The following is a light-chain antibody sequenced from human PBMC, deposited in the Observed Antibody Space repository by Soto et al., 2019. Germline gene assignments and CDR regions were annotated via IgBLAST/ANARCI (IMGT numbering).Light chain of an antibody. J-gene: IGLJ2*01. Sequence: SYELTQPPSVSVSPGQTASITCSGNKLENKFVSWYQQRPGQSPVLVIYRDRERPSGIPERFSASNSGNTATLTISGTQAVDEADYYCQAWDSNPGVVFGGGTKVTVL. CDR1: KLENKF. CDR3: QAWDSNPGVV. CDR2: RDR. V-gene: IGLV3-1*01.